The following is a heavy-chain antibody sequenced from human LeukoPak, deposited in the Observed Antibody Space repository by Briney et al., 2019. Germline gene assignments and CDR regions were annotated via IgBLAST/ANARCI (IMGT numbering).Heavy chain of an antibody. Sequence: PGGSLRLSCAASGFTFSSYSMNWVRQAPGKGLEWVSYISSSSSTIYYADSVKGRFTISRDNAKNSLYLQMNSLRAEDTAVYYCWMVRGDMGFDYWGQGTLVTVSS. CDR1: GFTFSSYS. D-gene: IGHD3-10*01. J-gene: IGHJ4*02. CDR2: ISSSSSTI. CDR3: WMVRGDMGFDY. V-gene: IGHV3-48*01.